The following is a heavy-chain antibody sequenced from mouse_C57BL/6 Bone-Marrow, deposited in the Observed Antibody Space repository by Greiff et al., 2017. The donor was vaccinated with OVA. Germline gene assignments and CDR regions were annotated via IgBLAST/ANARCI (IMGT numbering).Heavy chain of an antibody. J-gene: IGHJ2*02. CDR3: ANHGSRLYLHY. CDR2: IAPSDSYI. CDR1: GYTFTNYW. Sequence: QVQLQQPGAELVRPGTSVKLSCKASGYTFTNYWMHWVKQRPGQGLEWIGVIAPSDSYINYNQKFKGRATLTVDTSSSTAYMHLSSLTSEDSAVYYCANHGSRLYLHYWGQGTSLTVSS. V-gene: IGHV1-59*01. D-gene: IGHD1-1*01.